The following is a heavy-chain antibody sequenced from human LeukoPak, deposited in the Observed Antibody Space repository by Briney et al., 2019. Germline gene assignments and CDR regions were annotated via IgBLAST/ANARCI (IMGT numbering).Heavy chain of an antibody. V-gene: IGHV4-39*01. CDR2: IYYSGTT. CDR3: ARQVYYYYGMDV. Sequence: TSETLSLTCTVSGGSISSNSNFFWGWIRQPPGKGLDWIGIIYYSGTTYYNPSLKSRVTIFVDTSKNLFSLKLSSVTAADTAVYYCARQVYYYYGMDVWGQGTTVTVSS. CDR1: GGSISSNSNFF. J-gene: IGHJ6*02.